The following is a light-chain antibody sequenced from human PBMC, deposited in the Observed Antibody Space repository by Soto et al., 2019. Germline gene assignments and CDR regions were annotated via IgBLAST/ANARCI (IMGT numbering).Light chain of an antibody. CDR2: GAS. J-gene: IGKJ1*01. V-gene: IGKV3-20*01. Sequence: EIVLTQSPGTLSLSPGERATLSCRASQSVSNNYLAWYQQKPGQAPRLLIYGASNRATGIPDRCSGSGSGTDFTITISRLEADDSAVYYCPQYGSSGTFGQGTKVEIK. CDR3: PQYGSSGT. CDR1: QSVSNNY.